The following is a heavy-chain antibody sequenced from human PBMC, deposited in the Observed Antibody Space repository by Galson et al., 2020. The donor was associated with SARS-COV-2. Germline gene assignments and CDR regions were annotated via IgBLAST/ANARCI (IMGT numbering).Heavy chain of an antibody. V-gene: IGHV1-2*04. CDR2: INPNSGGT. Sequence: ASVQVSCKASGYTFTGYYMHWVRQAPGQGLEWMGWINPNSGGTNYAQKFQGWVTMTRDTSISTAYMERSRLRSDDTAVYYCARGGPPGYYDFWSGYYTYYYGMDVWGQGTTVTVSS. CDR3: ARGGPPGYYDFWSGYYTYYYGMDV. CDR1: GYTFTGYY. J-gene: IGHJ6*02. D-gene: IGHD3-3*01.